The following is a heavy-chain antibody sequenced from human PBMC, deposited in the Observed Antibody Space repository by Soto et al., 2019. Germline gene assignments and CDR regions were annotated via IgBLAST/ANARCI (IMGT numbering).Heavy chain of an antibody. J-gene: IGHJ4*02. CDR1: GGSVSGYY. D-gene: IGHD3-10*01. V-gene: IGHV4-59*08. CDR3: ARHYNSGSYPLDC. CDR2: IHYSGST. Sequence: QVQLQETGPGLVKPSDTLSLTCTVSGGSVSGYYWGWIRQPPGRGLEYIGHIHYSGSTNYNPSLKSRVTMSVDASRNQFSLKLNSVTAADTAVYFCARHYNSGSYPLDCWVQGTLVTVSS.